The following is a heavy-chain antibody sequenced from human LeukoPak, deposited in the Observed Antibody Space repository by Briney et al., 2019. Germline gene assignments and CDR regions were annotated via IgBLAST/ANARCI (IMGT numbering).Heavy chain of an antibody. CDR2: MTGDGATT. CDR1: GFTFRNYG. Sequence: GGTLRLSCAASGFTFRNYGMSWVRQAPGKGLEWVSAMTGDGATTYYADSMKGRFTISRDNSKNTLYLQMNSLRAEDTAVYYCAKESPYGSGSYPWFDPWGQGTLVTVSS. V-gene: IGHV3-23*01. CDR3: AKESPYGSGSYPWFDP. J-gene: IGHJ5*02. D-gene: IGHD3-10*01.